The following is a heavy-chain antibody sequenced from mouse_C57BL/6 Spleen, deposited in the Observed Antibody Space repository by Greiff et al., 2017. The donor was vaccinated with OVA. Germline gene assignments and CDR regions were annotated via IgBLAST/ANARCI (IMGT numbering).Heavy chain of an antibody. D-gene: IGHD1-1*01. CDR3: TRSYYGSSYDFDY. V-gene: IGHV1-5*01. CDR1: GYTFTSYW. CDR2: IYPGNSDT. Sequence: VQLQQSGTVLARPGASVKMSCKTSGYTFTSYWMHWVKQRPGQGLEWIGAIYPGNSDTSYNQKFKGKAKLTAVTSASTAYRELSSLTNEDSAVYYCTRSYYGSSYDFDYWGQGTTLTVSS. J-gene: IGHJ2*01.